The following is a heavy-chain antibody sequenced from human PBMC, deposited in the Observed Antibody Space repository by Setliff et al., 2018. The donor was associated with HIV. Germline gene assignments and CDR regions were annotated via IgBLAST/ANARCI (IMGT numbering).Heavy chain of an antibody. CDR2: VSSDGSSK. Sequence: PGGSLRLSCAASGFTFDRYWMHWVRQAPGKGLVWVSRVSSDGSSKTYADSVKDRFTISRDNAKNTLYLQMNSLRAEDTGVYYCHSGYDTEEQSYFDYWGQGTLVTVSS. CDR1: GFTFDRYW. CDR3: HSGYDTEEQSYFDY. J-gene: IGHJ4*02. V-gene: IGHV3-74*01. D-gene: IGHD5-12*01.